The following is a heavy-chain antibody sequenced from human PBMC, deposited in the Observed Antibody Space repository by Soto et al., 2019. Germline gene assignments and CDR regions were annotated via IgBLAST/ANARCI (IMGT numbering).Heavy chain of an antibody. CDR3: ASHYDMWSGYLYPVDY. CDR2: IDTSGTKI. V-gene: IGHV3-11*01. J-gene: IGHJ4*02. Sequence: GGSLRLSCAASGYTFSDYYMSWIRQAPGKGLEWISYIDTSGTKIYYADSVKGRFTITRDNAKNSLYLEMNSLRDEDTAVYYCASHYDMWSGYLYPVDYWGQGTLVIVSS. D-gene: IGHD3-3*01. CDR1: GYTFSDYY.